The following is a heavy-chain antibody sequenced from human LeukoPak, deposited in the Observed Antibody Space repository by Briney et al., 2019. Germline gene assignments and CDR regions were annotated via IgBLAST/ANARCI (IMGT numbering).Heavy chain of an antibody. J-gene: IGHJ4*02. V-gene: IGHV1-2*04. CDR3: ARWPLGYCSSTSCRDY. CDR2: INPNSGGT. D-gene: IGHD2-2*01. Sequence: ASVKVSCKASGYTFTGYYMHWVRQAPGQGLEWMGWINPNSGGTNYAQKFQGWVTMTRDTSISTAYMELNRLRSDDTAVYYCARWPLGYCSSTSCRDYWGQGTLVTVSS. CDR1: GYTFTGYY.